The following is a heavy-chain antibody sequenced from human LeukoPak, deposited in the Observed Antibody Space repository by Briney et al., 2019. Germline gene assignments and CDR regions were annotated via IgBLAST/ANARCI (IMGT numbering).Heavy chain of an antibody. CDR3: ARHLPDDYGDYFQGYFDY. J-gene: IGHJ4*02. CDR1: GFTFGNYW. D-gene: IGHD4-17*01. V-gene: IGHV4-39*01. CDR2: IYYSGST. Sequence: AGGSLRLSCAASGFTFGNYWMAWVRQPPGKGLEWIGSIYYSGSTYYHPSLKSRVTIPVDTSKNQFSLKLSSVTAADTAVYYCARHLPDDYGDYFQGYFDYWGQGTLVTVSS.